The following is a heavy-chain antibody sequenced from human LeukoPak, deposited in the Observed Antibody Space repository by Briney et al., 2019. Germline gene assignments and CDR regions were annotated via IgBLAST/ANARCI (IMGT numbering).Heavy chain of an antibody. CDR3: ARHDGPKNYYDSSGYYYEGGAFDI. Sequence: SETLSLTCTVSGVSISSYYWSWIRQPPGKGLEWIGYIYYSGSTNYNPSLKSRVTISVDTSKNQFSLKLSSVTAADTAVYYCARHDGPKNYYDSSGYYYEGGAFDIWGQGTMVTVSS. V-gene: IGHV4-59*08. CDR2: IYYSGST. D-gene: IGHD3-22*01. CDR1: GVSISSYY. J-gene: IGHJ3*02.